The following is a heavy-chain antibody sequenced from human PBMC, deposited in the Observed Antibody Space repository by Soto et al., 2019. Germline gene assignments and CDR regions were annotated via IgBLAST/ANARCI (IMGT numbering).Heavy chain of an antibody. V-gene: IGHV4-59*01. CDR1: GGSISSYY. Sequence: SETLSLTCTVSGGSISSYYWSWIRQPPGKGLEWIGYIYYSGSTNYNPSLKSRVTISVDTSKNQFSLKLSSVTAADTAVYYCARDTRLRSDAFDIWGQGTMVTV. CDR2: IYYSGST. CDR3: ARDTRLRSDAFDI. D-gene: IGHD4-17*01. J-gene: IGHJ3*02.